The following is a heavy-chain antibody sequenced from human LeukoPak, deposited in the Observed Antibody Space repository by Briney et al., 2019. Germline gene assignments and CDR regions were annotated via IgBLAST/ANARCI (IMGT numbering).Heavy chain of an antibody. CDR3: AKAKDYYPGDI. D-gene: IGHD3-22*01. CDR1: GFTFSSYA. Sequence: PGGSLRLSCAASGFTFSSYAMNWVRQAPGKGLEWVSGISSSGGSTSYADSVKGRFTISRDNSKNTLYLQMNSLRAEDTAVYYCAKAKDYYPGDIWGQGTMVTVSS. CDR2: ISSSGGST. J-gene: IGHJ3*02. V-gene: IGHV3-23*01.